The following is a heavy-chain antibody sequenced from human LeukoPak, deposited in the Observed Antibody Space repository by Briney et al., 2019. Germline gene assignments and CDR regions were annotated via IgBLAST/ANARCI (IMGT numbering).Heavy chain of an antibody. CDR1: GGSISSSSYY. Sequence: PSETLSLTCTVSGGSISSSSYYWGWIRQPPGKGLEWIGSIHYSGSTYHNPSLKSRVTISVDTSKNQFSLKLSSVTAADTAVYYCAREGAYYDILTGYYRGAFDIWGQGTMVTVSS. J-gene: IGHJ3*02. V-gene: IGHV4-39*07. CDR3: AREGAYYDILTGYYRGAFDI. CDR2: IHYSGST. D-gene: IGHD3-9*01.